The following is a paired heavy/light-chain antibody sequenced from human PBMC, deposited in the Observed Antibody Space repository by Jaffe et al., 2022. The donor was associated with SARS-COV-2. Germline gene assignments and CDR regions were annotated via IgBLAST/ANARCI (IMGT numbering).Heavy chain of an antibody. J-gene: IGHJ3*02. CDR2: IYYSGST. D-gene: IGHD6-6*01. Sequence: QVQLQESGPGLVKPSETLSLTCTVSGGSIGSYYWSWIRQPPGKGLEWIGYIYYSGSTNYTPSLKSRVTMSVDTSTNQFSLKLSSVTAADTAVYYCARRIAARPVYAFDIWGQGAMVTVSS. CDR3: ARRIAARPVYAFDI. CDR1: GGSIGSYY. V-gene: IGHV4-59*08.
Light chain of an antibody. CDR1: QDIKND. V-gene: IGKV1-6*01. CDR2: AAS. Sequence: AIQMTQSPSSLSASVGDRVTITCRASQDIKNDLGWYQQKPGKAPKFLIYAASSLQGGVPSRFSGSGSGTDFTLTISSLQPEDFATYYCLQDYDYPLTFGGGTKVEIK. CDR3: LQDYDYPLT. J-gene: IGKJ4*01.